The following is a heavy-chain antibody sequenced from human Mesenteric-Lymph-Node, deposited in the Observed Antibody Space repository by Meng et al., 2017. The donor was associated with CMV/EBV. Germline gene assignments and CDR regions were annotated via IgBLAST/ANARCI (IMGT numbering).Heavy chain of an antibody. D-gene: IGHD5-18*01. CDR1: GFTFSTYV. J-gene: IGHJ4*02. CDR2: VSGSGSSA. Sequence: GESLKISCAASGFTFSTYVMNWVRQAPGKGLEWVSAVSGSGSSAYYADSVKGRFTISRDNSKNTLYLQVNSLRAEDTAVYYCAKDQGYSYGYYFDYWGQGRWSPSPQ. CDR3: AKDQGYSYGYYFDY. V-gene: IGHV3-23*01.